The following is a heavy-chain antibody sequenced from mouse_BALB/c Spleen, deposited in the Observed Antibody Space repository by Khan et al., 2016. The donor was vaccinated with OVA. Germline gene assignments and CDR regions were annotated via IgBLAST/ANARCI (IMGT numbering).Heavy chain of an antibody. Sequence: QVRLQQSGPELVRPGVSVKISCKGSGSTFTDYAMHWVKQSHAKSLEWIGVISTYSGNTNYNQKFKGKATMPVDKSSSNANMELARSTPEDSAILYCARGRFGHYDCFAYWGQGTLVTVSA. CDR3: ARGRFGHYDCFAY. CDR1: GSTFTDYA. D-gene: IGHD2-4*01. CDR2: ISTYSGNT. J-gene: IGHJ3*01. V-gene: IGHV1S137*01.